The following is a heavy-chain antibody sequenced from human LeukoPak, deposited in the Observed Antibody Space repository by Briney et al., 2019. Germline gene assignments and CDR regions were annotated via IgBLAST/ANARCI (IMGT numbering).Heavy chain of an antibody. J-gene: IGHJ6*03. CDR2: ISNDGSNK. CDR1: GFTFSSYS. D-gene: IGHD6-19*01. CDR3: AKDGSGWYRPTYYYMDV. Sequence: GGSLRLSCAASGFTFSSYSMNWVRQALGKGLEWVAVISNDGSNKYYADSVKGRFTISRDNSKNTLYMQMNSLRAEDTAVYYCAKDGSGWYRPTYYYMDVWGKGTTVTVSS. V-gene: IGHV3-30*18.